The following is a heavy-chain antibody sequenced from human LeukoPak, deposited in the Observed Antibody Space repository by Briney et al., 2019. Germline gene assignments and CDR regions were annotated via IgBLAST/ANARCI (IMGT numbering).Heavy chain of an antibody. CDR3: ATFGLVAALDL. Sequence: PGGSLRLSCAASGFSFNAYWMAWVRQAPGTGLEWVANINPAGSETFHVDPVKGRFSISRDHAKNLVYLQMNRLRAEDTAVYYCATFGLVAALDLWGQRTLVTVSS. J-gene: IGHJ4*02. CDR1: GFSFNAYW. CDR2: INPAGSET. D-gene: IGHD5-12*01. V-gene: IGHV3-7*01.